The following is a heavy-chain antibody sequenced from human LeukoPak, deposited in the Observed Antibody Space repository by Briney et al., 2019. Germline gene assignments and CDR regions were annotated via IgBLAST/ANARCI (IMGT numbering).Heavy chain of an antibody. CDR3: ARERDGRFFDY. CDR2: INQDGSEK. D-gene: IGHD5-24*01. V-gene: IGHV3-7*01. Sequence: GGSLRLSCAVSGLTFRSFWMSWVRQAPGKGLEWVANINQDGSEKYFVDSVKGRFTISRDNSKNSLHLQLNTLRAEDTAVYYCARERDGRFFDYWGQGTLVTVSS. J-gene: IGHJ4*02. CDR1: GLTFRSFW.